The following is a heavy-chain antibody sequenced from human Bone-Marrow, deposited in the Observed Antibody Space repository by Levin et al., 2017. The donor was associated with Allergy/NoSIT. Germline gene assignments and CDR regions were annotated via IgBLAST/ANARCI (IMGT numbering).Heavy chain of an antibody. J-gene: IGHJ5*02. CDR2: ISDDGNNK. CDR3: AKGGGYCSAYSCYGDWLDP. D-gene: IGHD2-15*01. CDR1: GFTLRSFG. V-gene: IGHV3-30*18. Sequence: SLKISCEASGFTLRSFGMHWVRQSPGRGLEWVALISDDGNNKKYAESVKGRVTISRDNSKNTLYLQMNSLRPEDTAVYYCAKGGGYCSAYSCYGDWLDPWGQGTLVTVSS.